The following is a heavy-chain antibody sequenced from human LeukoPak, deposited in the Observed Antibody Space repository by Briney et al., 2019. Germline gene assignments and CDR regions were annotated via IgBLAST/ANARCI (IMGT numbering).Heavy chain of an antibody. CDR1: GFTFSTYG. V-gene: IGHV3-33*06. D-gene: IGHD1-14*01. Sequence: GGSLRLSCAASGFTFSTYGMHWVRQAPGRGLEWVAIIWYDGSNKYYVDSVKGRFTISRDNSKNTLYLQMDSLRADDTAIYYCVKATGSSNGRGPDYWGQGTLVTVSS. CDR3: VKATGSSNGRGPDY. J-gene: IGHJ4*02. CDR2: IWYDGSNK.